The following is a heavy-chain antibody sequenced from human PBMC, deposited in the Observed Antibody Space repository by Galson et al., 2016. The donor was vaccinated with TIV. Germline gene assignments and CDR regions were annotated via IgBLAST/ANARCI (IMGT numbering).Heavy chain of an antibody. V-gene: IGHV1-18*04. CDR1: GYTFGNYG. CDR3: ARESDCSSGTCYSRAFDD. J-gene: IGHJ4*02. Sequence: SVKVSCKASGYTFGNYGIGWLRQAPGQGLEWVGWISASNGDTNYARKFQGRITMTKDPFTSTVFMELRSLRSEDTAVFYCARESDCSSGTCYSRAFDDWGQGTPVTVSS. CDR2: ISASNGDT. D-gene: IGHD2-2*02.